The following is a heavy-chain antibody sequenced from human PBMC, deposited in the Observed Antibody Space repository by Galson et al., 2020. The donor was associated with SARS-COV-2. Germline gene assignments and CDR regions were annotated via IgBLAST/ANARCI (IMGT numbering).Heavy chain of an antibody. D-gene: IGHD3-16*01. Sequence: SETLSLTCSVSGGSIKSYYWTWIRQPPGKGLEWIGYIYYRGSTNSGSTHYNSSLKSRVTISVDTSNTQFSLKLTSVTAADTAVCYCARQIGGRPPPGFEAAIVGWGYMDGWGKGTTVTVSS. CDR3: ARQIGGRPPPGFEAAIVGWGYMDG. V-gene: IGHV4-59*01. CDR1: GGSIKSYY. CDR2: IYYRGST. J-gene: IGHJ6*03.